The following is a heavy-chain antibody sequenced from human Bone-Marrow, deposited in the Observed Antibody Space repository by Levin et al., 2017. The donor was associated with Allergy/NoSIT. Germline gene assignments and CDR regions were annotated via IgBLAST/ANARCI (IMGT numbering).Heavy chain of an antibody. D-gene: IGHD2-2*01. V-gene: IGHV1-69*01. J-gene: IGHJ6*03. CDR2: IIPIFGTA. Sequence: PGGSLRLSCKASGGTFSSYAISWVRQAPGQGLEWMGGIIPIFGTANYAQKFQGRVTITADESTSTAYMELSSLRSEDTAVYYCAREARDVVVPAAISPGTFYYYYYYMDVWGKGTTVTVSS. CDR3: AREARDVVVPAAISPGTFYYYYYYMDV. CDR1: GGTFSSYA.